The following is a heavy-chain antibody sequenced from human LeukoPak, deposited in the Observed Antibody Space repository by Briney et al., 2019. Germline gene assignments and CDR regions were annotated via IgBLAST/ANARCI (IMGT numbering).Heavy chain of an antibody. V-gene: IGHV3-53*01. CDR2: IYSDNT. J-gene: IGHJ4*02. CDR1: GFTVSSNS. CDR3: ARATGWFQAFDY. Sequence: GGSLRLSCTVSGFTVSSNSMSWVRQAPGKGLEWVSFIYSDNTHYSDSVKGRFTISRDNAKNSLYPQMNSLRAEDTAVYYCARATGWFQAFDYWGQGTLVTVSS. D-gene: IGHD6-19*01.